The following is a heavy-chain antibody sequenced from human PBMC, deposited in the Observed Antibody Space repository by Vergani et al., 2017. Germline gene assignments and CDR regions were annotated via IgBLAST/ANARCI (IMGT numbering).Heavy chain of an antibody. J-gene: IGHJ4*02. Sequence: QVQLVESGGGVVQPGRSLRLSCAASGFTFSSYAMHWVRQAPGKGLEWVAVISYDGSNKYYADSVKGRFTISRDNSKNTLYLQMNSLRVEDTAVYYCARDLQGCYYASLYWGQGILVTVSS. CDR2: ISYDGSNK. V-gene: IGHV3-30-3*01. CDR3: ARDLQGCYYASLY. CDR1: GFTFSSYA. D-gene: IGHD3-10*01.